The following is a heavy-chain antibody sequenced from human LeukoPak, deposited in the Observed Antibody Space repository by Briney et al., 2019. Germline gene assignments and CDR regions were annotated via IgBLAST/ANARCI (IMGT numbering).Heavy chain of an antibody. Sequence: PSETLSLTCAVSGYSISSGYYWGWIRQPPGNGLEWIGSIYHSGSTYYNPSLKSRVTISVDTSKNQFSLKLSFVTAADTAVYYCARGHYGDLPFDYWGQGTLVTVSS. V-gene: IGHV4-38-2*01. J-gene: IGHJ4*02. CDR3: ARGHYGDLPFDY. D-gene: IGHD4-17*01. CDR2: IYHSGST. CDR1: GYSISSGYY.